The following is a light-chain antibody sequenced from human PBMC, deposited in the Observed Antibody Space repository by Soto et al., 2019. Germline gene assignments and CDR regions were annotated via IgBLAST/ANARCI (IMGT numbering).Light chain of an antibody. CDR2: DTT. Sequence: ENVLTQSPATLSLSPGERATLSCRASQSVGNYLAWYQQKPGQAPRLLIYDTTNRATGIPARFSGSGSGTDFTLTISGLEPEDFAVYYCQQRGSWPQYTFGGGTKVDIK. CDR3: QQRGSWPQYT. J-gene: IGKJ4*01. V-gene: IGKV3-11*01. CDR1: QSVGNY.